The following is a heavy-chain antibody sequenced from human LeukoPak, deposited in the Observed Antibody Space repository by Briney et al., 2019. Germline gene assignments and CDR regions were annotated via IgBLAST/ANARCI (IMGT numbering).Heavy chain of an antibody. Sequence: GGSLTLSCAASGFTFDDYGMSWVRQAPGKGLDWVSGINWNGGSTGYADSVKGRITISRDNSMNTLYLQMNSLRAEDTAVYYCAKVRWGSDNALDSWGQGTLVTGSS. D-gene: IGHD3-16*01. J-gene: IGHJ4*02. CDR3: AKVRWGSDNALDS. CDR2: INWNGGST. CDR1: GFTFDDYG. V-gene: IGHV3-20*04.